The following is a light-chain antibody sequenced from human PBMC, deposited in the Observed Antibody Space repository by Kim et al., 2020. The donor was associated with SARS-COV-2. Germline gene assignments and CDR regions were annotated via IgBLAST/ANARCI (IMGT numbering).Light chain of an antibody. Sequence: SPGERATLSCRASQSVNDNYLVWYQQRPGQTPRLLIYAASRRASDIPDRFSGSGSGTDFTLTISRLQPEDFAVYYCQVYGNSLWTFGQGTKVDIK. CDR2: AAS. CDR1: QSVNDNY. J-gene: IGKJ1*01. V-gene: IGKV3-20*01. CDR3: QVYGNSLWT.